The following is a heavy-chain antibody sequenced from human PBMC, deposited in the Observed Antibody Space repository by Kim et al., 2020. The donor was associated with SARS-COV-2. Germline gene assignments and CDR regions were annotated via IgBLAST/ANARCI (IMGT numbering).Heavy chain of an antibody. CDR1: GFTFSSYG. D-gene: IGHD3-22*01. V-gene: IGHV3-33*01. CDR3: ARNRDYYDPQGMGAFDI. CDR2: IWYDGSNK. J-gene: IGHJ3*02. Sequence: GGSLRLSCAASGFTFSSYGMHWVRQAPGKGLEWVAVIWYDGSNKYYADSVKGRFTISRDNSKNTLYLQMNSLRAEDTAVYYCARNRDYYDPQGMGAFDIWGQGTMVTVSS.